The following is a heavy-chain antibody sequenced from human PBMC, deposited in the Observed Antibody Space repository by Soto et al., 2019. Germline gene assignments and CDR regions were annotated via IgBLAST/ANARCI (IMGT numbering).Heavy chain of an antibody. CDR3: GGGSSKSWFDP. D-gene: IGHD6-6*01. CDR1: GGSISSGGYY. Sequence: QVQLQESGPGLVKASQTLSLTCTVSGGSISSGGYYWSWIRQHPGKGLEWIGYIYYNGNTYYNPSLKRLTIISLDTSKKPFFLKLNPWTAAGPGVYYCGGGSSKSWFDPWGQGTLVTVSS. J-gene: IGHJ5*02. CDR2: IYYNGNT. V-gene: IGHV4-31*01.